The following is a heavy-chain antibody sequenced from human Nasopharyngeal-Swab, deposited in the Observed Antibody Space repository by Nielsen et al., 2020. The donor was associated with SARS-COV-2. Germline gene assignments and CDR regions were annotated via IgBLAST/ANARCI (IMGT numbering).Heavy chain of an antibody. CDR3: ATAPVVAATWGWFDP. D-gene: IGHD2-15*01. J-gene: IGHJ5*02. CDR1: GGTFSSYA. V-gene: IGHV1-69*13. CDR2: IIPIFGTA. Sequence: SVKVSCKASGGTFSSYAISWVRQAPGQGLEWMGGIIPIFGTANYAQKFQGRVTITADESTSTAYMELSSLRSEDTAVYYCATAPVVAATWGWFDPWGQGTLVTVSS.